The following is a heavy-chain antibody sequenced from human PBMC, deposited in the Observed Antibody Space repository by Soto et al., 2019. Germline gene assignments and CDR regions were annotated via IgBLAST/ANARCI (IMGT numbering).Heavy chain of an antibody. J-gene: IGHJ4*01. V-gene: IGHV3-30*18. CDR1: GFTFGSYA. D-gene: IGHD4-4*01. CDR2: MSSDGTNK. CDR3: AKDEGDNSNYYYFDF. Sequence: PGGSLRLSCAASGFTFGSYAMHWVRQAPGKGLEWVALMSSDGTNKFYTDSVKGRFTISRDNSKNTLYLHVSRLRPEDTATYYCAKDEGDNSNYYYFDFWGHGTRVTVSS.